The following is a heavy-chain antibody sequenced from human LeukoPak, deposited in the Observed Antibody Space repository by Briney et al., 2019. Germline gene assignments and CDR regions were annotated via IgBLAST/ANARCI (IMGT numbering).Heavy chain of an antibody. Sequence: SETLSLTCAVYGGSFSGYYWSWIRQPPGKGLEWIGEINHSGSTNYNPSLKSRVTISVDTSKNQFSLKLSPVTAADTAVYYCARVRAELGRARPRYHYWGQGTLVTVSS. CDR2: INHSGST. D-gene: IGHD6-6*01. CDR3: ARVRAELGRARPRYHY. J-gene: IGHJ4*02. V-gene: IGHV4-34*01. CDR1: GGSFSGYY.